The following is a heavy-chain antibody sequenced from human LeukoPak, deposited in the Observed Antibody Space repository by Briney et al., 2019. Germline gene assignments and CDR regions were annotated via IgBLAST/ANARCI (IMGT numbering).Heavy chain of an antibody. D-gene: IGHD6-6*01. CDR2: IKQDGSGK. CDR1: GFTSSSYW. J-gene: IGHJ4*02. CDR3: ARGEYSSSSTVDY. Sequence: GGSLRLSCAASGFTSSSYWMGWVRQAPGKGLEWVANIKQDGSGKYYVDSVKGRFTISRINAKNSLYLQMNSLRAEDTAVYYCARGEYSSSSTVDYWGQGTLVTVSA. V-gene: IGHV3-7*01.